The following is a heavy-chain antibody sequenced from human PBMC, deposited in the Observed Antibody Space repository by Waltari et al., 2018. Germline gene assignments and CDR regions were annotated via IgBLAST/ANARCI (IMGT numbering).Heavy chain of an antibody. Sequence: EVQLGQSGGGLIQPGGSLRLPCAVSGIPVSSKYMSWVRQAPGKGLEWVSLTYTGGNTYYAESVKGRFTISRDTSKNTLHLQMNGLRAEDTAVYYCATDRSWSLDYWGQGTLVTVFS. D-gene: IGHD6-13*01. CDR2: TYTGGNT. CDR3: ATDRSWSLDY. J-gene: IGHJ4*02. CDR1: GIPVSSKY. V-gene: IGHV3-53*01.